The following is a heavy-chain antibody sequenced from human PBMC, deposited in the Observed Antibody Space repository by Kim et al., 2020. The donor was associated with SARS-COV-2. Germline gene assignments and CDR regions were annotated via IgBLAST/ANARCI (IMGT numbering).Heavy chain of an antibody. V-gene: IGHV3-15*01. CDR3: STIRWGAFGI. J-gene: IGHJ3*02. CDR2: INSKTDGGTT. Sequence: GGSLRLSCAASGFTFSNAWMSWVRQAPGKGLEWVGRINSKTDGGTTDYAAPVKGRFTISRDDSKNTLYLQMNSLKTEDTAVYYCSTIRWGAFGIWGQGT. D-gene: IGHD4-17*01. CDR1: GFTFSNAW.